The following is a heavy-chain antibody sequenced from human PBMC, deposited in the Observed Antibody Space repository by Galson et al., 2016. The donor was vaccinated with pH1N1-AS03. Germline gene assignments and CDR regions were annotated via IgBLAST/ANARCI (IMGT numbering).Heavy chain of an antibody. V-gene: IGHV3-9*01. D-gene: IGHD2-15*01. Sequence: SLRLSCAASGFTFSSYGMHWVRQAPGKGLEWVSGISWNSGTIGYTDSVKGRFTISRDNAKNSLYLQMNSLRAEDTALYYCAKSPGYCSAGSCSDQGYFDYWGQGTLVTVSS. CDR2: ISWNSGTI. CDR3: AKSPGYCSAGSCSDQGYFDY. CDR1: GFTFSSYG. J-gene: IGHJ4*02.